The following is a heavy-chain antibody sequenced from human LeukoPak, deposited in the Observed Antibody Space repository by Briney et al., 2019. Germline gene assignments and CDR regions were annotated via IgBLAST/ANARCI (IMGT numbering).Heavy chain of an antibody. CDR2: IYYSGST. CDR3: ARGATIAVAADYYFDY. CDR1: GGSISSYY. Sequence: NASETLSLTCTVSGGSISSYYWSWIRQPPGKGLEWIGYIYYSGSTNYNPSLKSRVTISVDTSKNQFSLKLSSVTAADTAVYYCARGATIAVAADYYFDYWGQGTLVTVSS. V-gene: IGHV4-59*01. J-gene: IGHJ4*02. D-gene: IGHD6-19*01.